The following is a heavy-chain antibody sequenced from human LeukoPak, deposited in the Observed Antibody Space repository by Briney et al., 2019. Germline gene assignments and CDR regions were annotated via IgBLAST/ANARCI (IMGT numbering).Heavy chain of an antibody. CDR2: ISYDGSNK. D-gene: IGHD3-22*01. CDR3: AKGHYYDSSGSDY. J-gene: IGHJ4*02. CDR1: GFTFSSYA. V-gene: IGHV3-30-3*01. Sequence: GRSLRLSCAASGFTFSSYAMHWVRQAPGKGLEWVAVISYDGSNKYYADSVKGRFTISRDNSKNTLYLQMNSLRAEDTAVYYCAKGHYYDSSGSDYWGQGTLVTVSS.